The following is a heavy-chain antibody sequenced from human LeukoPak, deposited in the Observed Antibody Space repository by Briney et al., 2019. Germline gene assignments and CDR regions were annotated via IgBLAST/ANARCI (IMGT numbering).Heavy chain of an antibody. J-gene: IGHJ5*02. D-gene: IGHD3-22*01. CDR1: GYTFTSYG. V-gene: IGHV1-18*01. Sequence: ASVTVSCMASGYTFTSYGISWVRQAPGQGLEWMGWISAYNGNTNYAQKLQGRVTMTTDTSTSTAYMELRSLRSDDTAVYYCATGPYYYDSSGYGTGSGFDPWGQGTLVTVSS. CDR3: ATGPYYYDSSGYGTGSGFDP. CDR2: ISAYNGNT.